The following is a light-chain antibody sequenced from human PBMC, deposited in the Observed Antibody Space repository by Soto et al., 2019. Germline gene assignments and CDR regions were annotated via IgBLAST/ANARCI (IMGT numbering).Light chain of an antibody. CDR2: GNR. V-gene: IGLV1-40*01. J-gene: IGLJ3*02. CDR3: QAYDYSLTASV. Sequence: QSVLTQPPSVSGAPGQRVTLSCTGNSSNLGAGYDVHWYQQLPGAASKLVIFGNRNRPSGVPERFSGSKSGTSASLAITGLQAEDEAVYYCQAYDYSLTASVFGGGTKVTVL. CDR1: SSNLGAGYD.